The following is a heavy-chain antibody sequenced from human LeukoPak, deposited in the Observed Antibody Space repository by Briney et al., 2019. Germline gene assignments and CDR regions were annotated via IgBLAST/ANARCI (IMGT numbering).Heavy chain of an antibody. CDR2: INHIGST. J-gene: IGHJ5*02. Sequence: SETLSLTCAVYGGSFSGYYWSWIRQPPGKGLEWIGEINHIGSTNYNPSLKSRVTISVDTSKNQFSLKLSSVTAADTAVYYCAREDTTLGWFDPWGQGTLVTVSS. V-gene: IGHV4-34*01. CDR3: AREDTTLGWFDP. D-gene: IGHD2-15*01. CDR1: GGSFSGYY.